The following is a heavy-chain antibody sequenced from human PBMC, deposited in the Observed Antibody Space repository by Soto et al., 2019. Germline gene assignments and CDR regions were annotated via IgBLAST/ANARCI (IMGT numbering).Heavy chain of an antibody. J-gene: IGHJ5*01. CDR3: AKDPRSSGWFDY. CDR2: ISGSGGST. Sequence: GGSLRLSCAASGFTFSSYAMSWVRQAPGKGLEWVSAISGSGGSTYYADSVKGRFTVSRDNSKNTLYLQMNSLRAEDTAVYYCAKDPRSSGWFDYWGQGTLVTVSS. D-gene: IGHD6-19*01. CDR1: GFTFSSYA. V-gene: IGHV3-23*01.